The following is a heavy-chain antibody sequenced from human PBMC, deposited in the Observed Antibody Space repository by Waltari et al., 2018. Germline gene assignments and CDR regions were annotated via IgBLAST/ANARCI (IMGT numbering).Heavy chain of an antibody. CDR3: ARQGTSSSFYFDF. Sequence: QVQLQESGPGLVRPSETLSLSCSVSDYSINSAYFWVWIRQPPGKGLEWIGTISHSGSPYYHPSFKSRVIMSVDTSKNQFSLKMTSVTAADTALYYCARQGTSSSFYFDFWGRGTLVIVSS. CDR2: ISHSGSP. CDR1: DYSINSAYF. V-gene: IGHV4-38-2*01. J-gene: IGHJ4*02. D-gene: IGHD6-6*01.